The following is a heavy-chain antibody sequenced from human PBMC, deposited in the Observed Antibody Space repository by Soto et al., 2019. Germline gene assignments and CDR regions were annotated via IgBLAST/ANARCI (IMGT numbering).Heavy chain of an antibody. D-gene: IGHD6-19*01. J-gene: IGHJ4*02. Sequence: QVQLVQSGAEVKKPGSSVKVSCKASGGTFSSYEINWVRQVPGQGLEWMGGIVPIFATANYAPKLQGRVTFTAGEPTSISNMELQSPTSDGTAAYYWAQDAAPRSSGWEYWGQGTLVSVS. V-gene: IGHV1-69*12. CDR2: IVPIFATA. CDR3: AQDAAPRSSGWEY. CDR1: GGTFSSYE.